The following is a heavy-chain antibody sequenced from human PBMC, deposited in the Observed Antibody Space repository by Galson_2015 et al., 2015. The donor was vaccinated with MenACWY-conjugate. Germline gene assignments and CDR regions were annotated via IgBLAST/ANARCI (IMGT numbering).Heavy chain of an antibody. CDR1: GFSVTDNC. J-gene: IGHJ5*02. Sequence: SLRLSCAVSGFSVTDNCLSWVRQAPGKGPEWIAMVDRVGATIYADSVRGRFTASRDNFKNTVILQMNSLRAEDTAVYRCSRGYDWCSYCRSWRQGAQVSVSS. D-gene: IGHD1-26*01. CDR2: VDRVGAT. V-gene: IGHV3-53*01. CDR3: SRGYDWCSYCRS.